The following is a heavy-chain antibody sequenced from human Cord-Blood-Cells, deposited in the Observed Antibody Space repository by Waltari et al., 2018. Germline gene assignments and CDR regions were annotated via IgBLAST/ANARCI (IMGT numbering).Heavy chain of an antibody. Sequence: QVQLVQSGAEVKKPGASVKVSCKVSGYTLTELSIHWVRQAPGKGLEWMGGFEHEDGETIYAKKFQGRVTMTEDTSTDTAYMELSSLRSEDTAVYYCATDPLRWYDAFDIWGQGTMVTVSS. CDR1: GYTLTELS. V-gene: IGHV1-24*01. J-gene: IGHJ3*02. CDR3: ATDPLRWYDAFDI. D-gene: IGHD6-13*01. CDR2: FEHEDGET.